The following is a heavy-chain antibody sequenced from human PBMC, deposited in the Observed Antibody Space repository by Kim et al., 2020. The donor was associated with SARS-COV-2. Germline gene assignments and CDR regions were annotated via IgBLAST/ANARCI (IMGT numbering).Heavy chain of an antibody. D-gene: IGHD3-10*01. J-gene: IGHJ4*02. CDR1: GFTFNSYW. V-gene: IGHV3-7*03. CDR3: ARTNVLLWFGELSY. CDR2: IKEDGSDK. Sequence: GGSLRLSCTASGFTFNSYWMTWVRQAPGKGLEWVANIKEDGSDKYYVDSVKGRFTISRDNAKNSLYLQMNSLRAEDTAVYYCARTNVLLWFGELSYWGQG.